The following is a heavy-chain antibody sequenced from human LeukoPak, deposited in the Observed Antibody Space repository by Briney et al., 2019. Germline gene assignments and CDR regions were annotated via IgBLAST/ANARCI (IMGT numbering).Heavy chain of an antibody. CDR1: GGSISSSY. D-gene: IGHD2-8*01. J-gene: IGHJ5*02. CDR3: ARRLRGHWFDP. CDR2: IYYSGST. Sequence: SETLSLTCTVPGGSISSSYWSWIRQPPGKGLGWIGYIYYSGSTDYNPSLKSRVTISVDTSKNQFSLKLSSVTAADTAVYYCARRLRGHWFDPWGQGTLVTVSS. V-gene: IGHV4-59*08.